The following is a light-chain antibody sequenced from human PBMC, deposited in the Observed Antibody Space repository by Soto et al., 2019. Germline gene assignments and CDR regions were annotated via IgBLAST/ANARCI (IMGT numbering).Light chain of an antibody. Sequence: DIQVTQSPSSLSASVGDSVTITCRTSQTIGTFLNWYQQKPGKVPKLLISSASSLHAGVPSRFSASGSGTDFTLTISSLQPEDFAAYYCQQSYLTWTFSQGTKVE. CDR1: QTIGTF. CDR3: QQSYLTWT. J-gene: IGKJ1*01. V-gene: IGKV1-39*01. CDR2: SAS.